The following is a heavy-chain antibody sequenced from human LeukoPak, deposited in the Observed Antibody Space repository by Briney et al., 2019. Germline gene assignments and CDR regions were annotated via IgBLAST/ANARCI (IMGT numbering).Heavy chain of an antibody. J-gene: IGHJ4*02. Sequence: ASVTVSCKASGYTFTRYYMHGVRQAPGQGLEWMGRINPNSGGTNCAQKFQGRVTMTRDTSISQAYMELSRLRSDNTALYYCARGPANVDTAMVSPFDYWGQGTLVTVSS. CDR2: INPNSGGT. V-gene: IGHV1-2*06. CDR3: ARGPANVDTAMVSPFDY. CDR1: GYTFTRYY. D-gene: IGHD5-18*01.